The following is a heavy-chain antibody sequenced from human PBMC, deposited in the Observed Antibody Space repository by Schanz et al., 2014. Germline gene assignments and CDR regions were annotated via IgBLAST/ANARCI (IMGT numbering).Heavy chain of an antibody. CDR2: INTGVNT. V-gene: IGHV3-23*04. CDR3: ARIGGSVFDY. Sequence: EVQLAESGGGLVQPGGSLRLSCAASGFTFSGFWMTWVRQAPGKGLEWVSAINTGVNTYYADSVRGRFTMSRDNSKNTLYLQMNSLRAEDTAVYYCARIGGSVFDYWAQGTLVTGSS. J-gene: IGHJ4*02. D-gene: IGHD3-10*01. CDR1: GFTFSGFW.